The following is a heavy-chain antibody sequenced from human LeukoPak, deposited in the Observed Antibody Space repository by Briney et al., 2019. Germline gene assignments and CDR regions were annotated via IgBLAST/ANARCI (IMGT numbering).Heavy chain of an antibody. CDR3: ARGGLYSSSRYYFNS. CDR1: GGSISNYY. D-gene: IGHD6-13*01. V-gene: IGHV4-59*01. J-gene: IGHJ4*02. Sequence: LSESLSLTCTVSGGSISNYYWSWIRQPPGKGLEWIGYIYNSGHTNYNPSLKSRVTISVDTSKNQFSLKLNSVTAADTAVYYCARGGLYSSSRYYFNSWGQGTLATLSS. CDR2: IYNSGHT.